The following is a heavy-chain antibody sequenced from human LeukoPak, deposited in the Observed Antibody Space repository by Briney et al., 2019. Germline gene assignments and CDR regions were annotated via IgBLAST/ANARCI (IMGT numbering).Heavy chain of an antibody. CDR1: GFXFTNAW. CDR3: TTTYDY. Sequence: GGSLRLSCAVSGFXFTNAWASWVRQAPGKGLEWVGRIKTKADGGTTDYGAPVKGRFTISRDDSKNTLYLQMNSLKTEDTAVYYCTTTYDYWGQGTLVTVSS. J-gene: IGHJ4*02. CDR2: IKTKADGGTT. V-gene: IGHV3-15*01.